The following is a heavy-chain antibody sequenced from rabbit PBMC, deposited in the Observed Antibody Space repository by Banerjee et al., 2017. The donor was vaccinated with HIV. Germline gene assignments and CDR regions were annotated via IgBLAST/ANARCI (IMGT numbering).Heavy chain of an antibody. CDR3: ARGAYYFNL. CDR2: IYSANTGRT. CDR1: GFDFSSYW. J-gene: IGHJ4*01. Sequence: QEQLVESGGGLVQPEGSLTLTCKASGFDFSSYWICWVRQAPGKGLELIACIYSANTGRTYYASWAKGRFTISKTSSTTVTLQMTSLTAADTATYFCARGAYYFNLWGPGTLVTVS. V-gene: IGHV1S45*01.